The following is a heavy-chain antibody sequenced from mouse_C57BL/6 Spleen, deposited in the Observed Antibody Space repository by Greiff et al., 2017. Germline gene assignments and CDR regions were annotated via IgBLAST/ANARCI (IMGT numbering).Heavy chain of an antibody. CDR2: IHPNYGTT. D-gene: IGHD2-4*01. CDR1: GYSFTDYN. CDR3: ARRHYDYDVEAMDY. V-gene: IGHV1-39*01. J-gene: IGHJ4*01. Sequence: VQLKQSGPELVKPGASVKISCKASGYSFTDYNMNWVKQSNGKSLEWIGVIHPNYGTTSYNQKFKGKATLTVDKSSSTPYMQLNSLTSEDSAVYYGARRHYDYDVEAMDYWGQGTSVTVSS.